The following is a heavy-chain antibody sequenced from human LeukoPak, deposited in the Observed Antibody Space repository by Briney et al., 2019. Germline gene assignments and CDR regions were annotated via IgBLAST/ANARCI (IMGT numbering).Heavy chain of an antibody. Sequence: GGSLRLSCAASGFTFTSYSINWVRQAPGKGLEWVSSISSSSSYIYYADSVKGRFTISRDNAKNSLYLQMNSLRAEDTAVYYCARALRFRYSSSWGQGTLVTVSS. CDR2: ISSSSSYI. CDR3: ARALRFRYSSS. CDR1: GFTFTSYS. J-gene: IGHJ4*02. V-gene: IGHV3-21*01. D-gene: IGHD6-13*01.